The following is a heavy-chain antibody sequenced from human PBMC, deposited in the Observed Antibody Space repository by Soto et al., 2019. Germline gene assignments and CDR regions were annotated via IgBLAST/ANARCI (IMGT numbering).Heavy chain of an antibody. J-gene: IGHJ6*02. Sequence: ASVKVSCKASGYTFTSYGISWVRQAPGQGLEWMGWISAYNGNRNYAQKVQGRVSMTTDTSTSTAYMELRGLTFDDTAVYYCARDIESVTAKHFFYYYAMDVWGQGTTVTVSS. CDR2: ISAYNGNR. CDR1: GYTFTSYG. V-gene: IGHV1-18*01. CDR3: ARDIESVTAKHFFYYYAMDV. D-gene: IGHD2-8*01.